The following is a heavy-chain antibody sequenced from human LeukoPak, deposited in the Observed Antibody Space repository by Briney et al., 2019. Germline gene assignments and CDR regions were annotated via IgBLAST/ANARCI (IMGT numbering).Heavy chain of an antibody. CDR2: IYYSGST. J-gene: IGHJ4*02. CDR3: ARRRYSSRFDY. D-gene: IGHD6-13*01. V-gene: IGHV4-59*01. Sequence: SETLSLTCTVSGGSISSYYWSWIRQPPGKGLGWIGYIYYSGSTNYNPSLKSRVTISVDTSKNQFPLKLSSVTAADTAVYYCARRRYSSRFDYWGQGTLVTVSS. CDR1: GGSISSYY.